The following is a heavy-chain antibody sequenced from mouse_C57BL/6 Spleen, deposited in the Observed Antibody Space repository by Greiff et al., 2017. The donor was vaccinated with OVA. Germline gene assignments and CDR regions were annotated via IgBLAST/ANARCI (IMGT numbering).Heavy chain of an antibody. CDR2: ISNLAYSI. D-gene: IGHD1-1*01. Sequence: EVKVVESGGGLVQPGGSLKLSCAASGFTFSDYGMAWVRQAPRKGPEWVAFISNLAYSIYYADTVTGRFTISRENAKNTLYLEMSSLRSEDTAMYYCARHFTTVVASYYYAMDYWGQGTSVTVSS. CDR3: ARHFTTVVASYYYAMDY. J-gene: IGHJ4*01. V-gene: IGHV5-15*01. CDR1: GFTFSDYG.